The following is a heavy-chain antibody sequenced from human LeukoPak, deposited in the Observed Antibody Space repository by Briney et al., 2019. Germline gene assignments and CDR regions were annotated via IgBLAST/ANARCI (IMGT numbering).Heavy chain of an antibody. CDR2: IIPIFGTA. V-gene: IGHV1-69*13. CDR3: ARDTFGIAVAGTSG. D-gene: IGHD6-19*01. Sequence: GASVKVSCKASGGTFSSYAISWVRQAPGQGLEWMGGIIPIFGTANYAQKFQGRVTITADESTSTAYMELSSLRSEGTAVYYCARDTFGIAVAGTSGWGQGTLVTVSS. J-gene: IGHJ4*02. CDR1: GGTFSSYA.